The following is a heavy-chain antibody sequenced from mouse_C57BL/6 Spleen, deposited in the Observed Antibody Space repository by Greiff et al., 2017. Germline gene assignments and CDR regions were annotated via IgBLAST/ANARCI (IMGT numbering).Heavy chain of an antibody. CDR1: GYTFTSYW. J-gene: IGHJ4*01. CDR3: ARPPYYGSSYDYAMDY. CDR2: IYPGSGST. Sequence: QVQLQQPGAELVKPGASVKMSCKASGYTFTSYWITWVKQRPGQGLEWIGDIYPGSGSTNYNEKFKGKATLTVDTSSSTAYMQLSSLTSEDSAVYYCARPPYYGSSYDYAMDYWGQGTSVTVSS. D-gene: IGHD1-1*01. V-gene: IGHV1-55*01.